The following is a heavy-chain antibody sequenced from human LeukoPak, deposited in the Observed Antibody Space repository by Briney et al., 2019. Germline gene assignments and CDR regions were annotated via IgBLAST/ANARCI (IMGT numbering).Heavy chain of an antibody. CDR3: ARDVTGTPNWFDP. D-gene: IGHD1-20*01. Sequence: ASVKVSCKASGGTFSSYAISWVRQAPGQGLEWMGGIIPIFGTANYAQKLQGRVTITTDESTSTAYMELSSLRSEDTAVYYCARDVTGTPNWFDPWGQGTLVTVSS. V-gene: IGHV1-69*05. J-gene: IGHJ5*02. CDR2: IIPIFGTA. CDR1: GGTFSSYA.